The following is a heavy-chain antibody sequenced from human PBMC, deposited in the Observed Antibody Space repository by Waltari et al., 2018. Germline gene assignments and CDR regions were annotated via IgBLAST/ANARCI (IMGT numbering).Heavy chain of an antibody. CDR2: IYSGGST. J-gene: IGHJ3*02. CDR1: GCTVSSIY. D-gene: IGHD3-16*01. Sequence: ELQLVEAGGGLIERGGSLRLSCVASGCTVSSIYMSWVRQAPGKGLEWVSVIYSGGSTYYADSVKGRFTISRDNSKNTLYLQMNSLRAEDTAVYYCASGGESFDIWGQGTMVTVSS. V-gene: IGHV3-53*01. CDR3: ASGGESFDI.